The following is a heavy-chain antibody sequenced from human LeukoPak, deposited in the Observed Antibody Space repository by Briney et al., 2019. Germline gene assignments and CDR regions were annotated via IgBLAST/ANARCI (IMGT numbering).Heavy chain of an antibody. CDR3: AGSVSSSSFDY. CDR2: ISYDGSNK. CDR1: GFTFSSYA. V-gene: IGHV3-30-3*01. Sequence: PGGSLRLSCAASGFTFSSYAMHWVRQAPGKGLEWVAVISYDGSNKYYADSVKGRFTISRDNSKNTLYLQMNSLRAEDTAVYYCAGSVSSSSFDYWGQGTLVTVSS. J-gene: IGHJ4*02. D-gene: IGHD6-19*01.